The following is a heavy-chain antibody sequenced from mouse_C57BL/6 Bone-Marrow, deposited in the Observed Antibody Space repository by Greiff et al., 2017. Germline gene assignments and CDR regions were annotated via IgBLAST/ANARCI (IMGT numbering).Heavy chain of an antibody. J-gene: IGHJ1*03. V-gene: IGHV1-4*01. Sequence: QVQLQQSGAELARPGASVKMSCKASGYTFTSYTMHWVKQRPGQGLAWIGYINPSSGYTKYNQKFKDKATLTADKSSSTSYMQLSSLTSEDSAVYYCARFWYFDVWGTGTTVTVSS. CDR3: ARFWYFDV. CDR1: GYTFTSYT. CDR2: INPSSGYT.